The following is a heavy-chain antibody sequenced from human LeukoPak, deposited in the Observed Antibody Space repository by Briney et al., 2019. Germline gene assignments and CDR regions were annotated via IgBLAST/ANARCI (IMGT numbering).Heavy chain of an antibody. V-gene: IGHV3-7*01. J-gene: IGHJ4*02. CDR2: IKQDGSGK. Sequence: GGSLRLSCAASGLTFCTYWMSWVRQAPGKGLEWVAHIKQDGSGKYYMDSVKGRFTISRDNAKNSLFLQMNSLRAEDTAVYYCARDCGGDCNSDYWGQGTLVTVSS. CDR1: GLTFCTYW. D-gene: IGHD2-21*02. CDR3: ARDCGGDCNSDY.